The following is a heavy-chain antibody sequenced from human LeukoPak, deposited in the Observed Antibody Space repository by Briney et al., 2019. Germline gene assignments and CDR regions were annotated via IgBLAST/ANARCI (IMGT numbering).Heavy chain of an antibody. J-gene: IGHJ4*02. CDR3: ARLQYYYDSNGYYSLYYFDY. Sequence: SETLSLTCTVSGDSISSSSHYWGWIRQPPGKGLEWTGNIYYSGSTYYNPSLRSRLTISLDTSKNQFSLTLSSVTAADTAVYYCARLQYYYDSNGYYSLYYFDYWGQGTVVTVSS. V-gene: IGHV4-39*01. CDR2: IYYSGST. D-gene: IGHD3-22*01. CDR1: GDSISSSSHY.